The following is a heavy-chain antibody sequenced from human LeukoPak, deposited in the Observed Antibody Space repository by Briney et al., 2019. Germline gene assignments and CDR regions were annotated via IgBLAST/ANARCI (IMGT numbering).Heavy chain of an antibody. Sequence: PGGSLRISCAATGFTFSTYGMHWVRQTPGKGLEWVAFIRYDGNDKFYAESVKGRFTISRDTSRNTLYLQMNTLRLEDTAVYYCAKDLMRDRWFGESWGQGTLVTVSS. CDR2: IRYDGNDK. V-gene: IGHV3-30*02. CDR1: GFTFSTYG. D-gene: IGHD3-10*01. CDR3: AKDLMRDRWFGES. J-gene: IGHJ5*02.